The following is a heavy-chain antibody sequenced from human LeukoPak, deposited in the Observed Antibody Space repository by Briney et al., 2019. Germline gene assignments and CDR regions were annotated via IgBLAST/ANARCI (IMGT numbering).Heavy chain of an antibody. CDR2: ISGSDGHT. CDR1: GFTFSSYA. Sequence: PGGSLRLSCAASGFTFSSYAMSWVRQAPGKGLEWVSVISGSDGHTYYADSVKGRFTTSRDNSRNRNTLYLQMNSVRAEDTAVYYCAKGITAGGKNYFDFWGQGTLVAVSS. J-gene: IGHJ4*02. CDR3: AKGITAGGKNYFDF. D-gene: IGHD6-13*01. V-gene: IGHV3-23*01.